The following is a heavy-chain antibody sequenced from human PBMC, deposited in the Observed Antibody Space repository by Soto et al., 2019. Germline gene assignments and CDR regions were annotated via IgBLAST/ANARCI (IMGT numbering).Heavy chain of an antibody. V-gene: IGHV4-30-4*01. CDR1: GGSISSGDYY. CDR3: ARAGCGADCYPSYWHFDL. Sequence: QVQLQESGPGLVKPSQTLSLTCTVSGGSISSGDYYWSWIRQPPGKGLEWIGYIYYSGSTYYNPSLNSRVXIXVHXSKNQFALKLNSVTAADTAVYYCARAGCGADCYPSYWHFDLWGRGTLVTVSS. J-gene: IGHJ2*01. D-gene: IGHD2-21*02. CDR2: IYYSGST.